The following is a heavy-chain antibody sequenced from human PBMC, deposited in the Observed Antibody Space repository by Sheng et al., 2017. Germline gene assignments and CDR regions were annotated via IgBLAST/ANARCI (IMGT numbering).Heavy chain of an antibody. CDR1: GFTFSSYE. CDR2: ISSSGNTI. J-gene: IGHJ2*01. Sequence: EVQLVESGGGLVQPGGSLRLSCAASGFTFSSYEMDWVRQAPGKGLEWVSYISSSGNTIYYADSVKGRFTISRDNAKNSLYLQMNSLRAEDTAVYYCARDSVVPAARYWYFDLWGRGTLVTVSS. CDR3: ARDSVVPAARYWYFDL. D-gene: IGHD2-2*01. V-gene: IGHV3-48*03.